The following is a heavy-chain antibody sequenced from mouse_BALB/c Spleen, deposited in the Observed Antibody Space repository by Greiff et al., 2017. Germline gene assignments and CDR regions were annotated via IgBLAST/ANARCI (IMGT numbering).Heavy chain of an antibody. J-gene: IGHJ4*01. Sequence: QVQLQQSGPGLVAPSQSLSITCTVSGFSLTSYDISWIRQPPGKGLEWLGVIWTGGGTNYNSAFMSRLSISKDNSKSQVFLKMNSLQTDDTAIYYCVRDNPHYWGQGTSVTVSS. CDR3: VRDNPHY. CDR2: IWTGGGT. V-gene: IGHV2-9-2*01. CDR1: GFSLTSYD.